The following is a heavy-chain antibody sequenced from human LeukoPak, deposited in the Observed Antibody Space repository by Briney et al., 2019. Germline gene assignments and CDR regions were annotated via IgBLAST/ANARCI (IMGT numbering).Heavy chain of an antibody. CDR2: INHSGST. CDR3: AAFDFWSGYLLY. D-gene: IGHD3-3*01. Sequence: SETLSLTCAVYGGSFSGYYWSWIRQPPGKGLEWIGEINHSGSTNYNPSLESRVTISVDTSKNQFSLKLSSVTAADTAVYYCAAFDFWSGYLLYWGQGTLVTVSS. J-gene: IGHJ4*02. V-gene: IGHV4-34*01. CDR1: GGSFSGYY.